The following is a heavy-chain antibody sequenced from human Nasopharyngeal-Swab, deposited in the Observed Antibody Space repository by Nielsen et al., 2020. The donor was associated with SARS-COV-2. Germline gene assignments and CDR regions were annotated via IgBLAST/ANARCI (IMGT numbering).Heavy chain of an antibody. J-gene: IGHJ6*02. Sequence: WIRQPPGKGLEWIGYIYHSVSTYYNPSLKSRVTISVDRSKNQFSLKLSSVTAADTAVYYCARGVDTAMVKDYYGMDVWGQGTTVTVSS. CDR3: ARGVDTAMVKDYYGMDV. V-gene: IGHV4-30-2*01. D-gene: IGHD5-18*01. CDR2: IYHSVST.